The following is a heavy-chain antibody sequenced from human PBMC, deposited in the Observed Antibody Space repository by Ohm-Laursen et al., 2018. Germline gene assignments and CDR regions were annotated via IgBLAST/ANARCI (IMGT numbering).Heavy chain of an antibody. CDR1: GYTFTSYD. CDR3: ARVSSSWYTRKYYFDY. CDR2: MNPNSGNT. Sequence: ASVKVSCKASGYTFTSYDINWVRQATGQGLEWMGWMNPNSGNTGYAQKFQGRVTMTRNTSISTAYMELSSLRSEDTAVYYCARVSSSWYTRKYYFDYWGQGTLVTVSS. V-gene: IGHV1-8*01. J-gene: IGHJ4*02. D-gene: IGHD6-13*01.